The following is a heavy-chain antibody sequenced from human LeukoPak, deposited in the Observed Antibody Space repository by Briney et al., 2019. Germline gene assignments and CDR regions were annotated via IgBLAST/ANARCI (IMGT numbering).Heavy chain of an antibody. Sequence: PGGSLRLSCVASGFTFENYAMHWVRQAPGKGLEWVSVIYSGGSTYYADSVKGRFTISRDNSKNTLYLQMNSLRAEDTAVYYCAREGSRDDAFDIWGQGTMVTVSS. J-gene: IGHJ3*02. V-gene: IGHV3-53*01. CDR1: GFTFENYA. CDR3: AREGSRDDAFDI. CDR2: IYSGGST. D-gene: IGHD2-15*01.